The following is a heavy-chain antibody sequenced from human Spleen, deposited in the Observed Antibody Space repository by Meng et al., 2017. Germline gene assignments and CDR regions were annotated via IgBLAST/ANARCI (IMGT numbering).Heavy chain of an antibody. J-gene: IGHJ5*02. D-gene: IGHD5-18*01. Sequence: QRQLQESGPGLVRPSETLSLTCTVSGGSISSGGYYWSWIRQHPGKGLEWIGYFYYSGSTYYNPSLKSLVTISLDTSKNQFSLKLSSVTAADTAVYYCARDLSGYGWFDPWGQGTLVTVSS. CDR3: ARDLSGYGWFDP. CDR2: FYYSGST. CDR1: GGSISSGGYY. V-gene: IGHV4-31*01.